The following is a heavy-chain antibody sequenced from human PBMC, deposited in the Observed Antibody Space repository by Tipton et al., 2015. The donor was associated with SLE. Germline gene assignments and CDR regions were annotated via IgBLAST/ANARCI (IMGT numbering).Heavy chain of an antibody. Sequence: TLSLTCTVSGDSISSSGYYWVWIRQSPGKGLEWVGSIYDNGNTYYNPSLKSRVTISVDTSKNHFSLKLSSVTAADTAVYVCARLRYYYDTSGFYFDYWGQGTLVTVSS. CDR3: ARLRYYYDTSGFYFDY. CDR1: GDSISSSGYY. CDR2: IYDNGNT. D-gene: IGHD3-22*01. J-gene: IGHJ4*02. V-gene: IGHV4-39*02.